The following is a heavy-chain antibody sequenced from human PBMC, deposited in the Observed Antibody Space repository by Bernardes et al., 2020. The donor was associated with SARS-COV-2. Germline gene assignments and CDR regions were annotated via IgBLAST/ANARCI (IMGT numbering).Heavy chain of an antibody. CDR3: ARTVNGWAI. J-gene: IGHJ4*02. V-gene: IGHV3-48*01. CDR2: MSSDSRTI. D-gene: IGHD6-19*01. CDR1: GFMFSLYT. Sequence: GGSLRLSCAASGFMFSLYTMNWVRQAPGKGPEWVSYMSSDSRTIYYADSVRGRFTVSRDNAKSSVYLQMDGLRAEDTAIYYCARTVNGWAIWGQGTPVTVSS.